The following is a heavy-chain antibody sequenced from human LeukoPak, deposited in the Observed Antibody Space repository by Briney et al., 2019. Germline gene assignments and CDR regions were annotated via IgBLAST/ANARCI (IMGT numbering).Heavy chain of an antibody. V-gene: IGHV3-48*01. J-gene: IGHJ4*02. Sequence: GGSLRLSCAASAFTFSDYSMNWVRQAPGKGLEWISYISGRSSTIYYADSVKGRFTISRDNAENSMYLQMNSLRAEDTAVYYCARDRIKSGSYYFDYWGQGTLVTVSS. CDR2: ISGRSSTI. D-gene: IGHD1-26*01. CDR1: AFTFSDYS. CDR3: ARDRIKSGSYYFDY.